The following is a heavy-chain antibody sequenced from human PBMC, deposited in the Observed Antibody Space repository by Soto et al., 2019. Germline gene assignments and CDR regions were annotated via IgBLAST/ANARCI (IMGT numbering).Heavy chain of an antibody. CDR3: AKDHLPSTVTTPGY. CDR2: ISYDGNNK. V-gene: IGHV3-30*18. D-gene: IGHD4-17*01. Sequence: QVQLVESGGGVVQPGRSLRLSCAASGFTFSTYGMHWVRQAPGKGLEWVAVISYDGNNKYYADSVNGRFTIARDNSKNTLFLQMDSLKAADTAGDYCAKDHLPSTVTTPGYWGQGTLVTVSS. J-gene: IGHJ4*02. CDR1: GFTFSTYG.